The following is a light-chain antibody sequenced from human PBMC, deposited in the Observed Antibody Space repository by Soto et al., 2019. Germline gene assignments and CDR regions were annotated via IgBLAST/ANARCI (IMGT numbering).Light chain of an antibody. CDR3: QHYFKWPWT. CDR2: GAG. CDR1: QSIGTY. Sequence: EIVVTQSPATLSVSPGERATLSCRASQSIGTYLAWYQQKPGQAPRLLTFGAGTRTTGVPVRFSGSGSGTEFTLTISSLQSEDSAVYFCQHYFKWPWTFGQGTKVEI. J-gene: IGKJ1*01. V-gene: IGKV3-15*01.